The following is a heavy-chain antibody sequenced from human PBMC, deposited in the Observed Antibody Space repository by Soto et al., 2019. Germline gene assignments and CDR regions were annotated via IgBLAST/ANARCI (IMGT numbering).Heavy chain of an antibody. D-gene: IGHD3-22*01. CDR2: ISYDGSNK. CDR1: GFTFSSYG. J-gene: IGHJ6*02. CDR3: AKDDSSCYYYARGYGMDV. V-gene: IGHV3-30*18. Sequence: QVQLVESGGGVVQPGRSLRLSCAASGFTFSSYGMHWVRQAPGKGLEWVAVISYDGSNKYYADSVKGRFTISRDNSKNTLYLQMNSLRAEDTAVYYSAKDDSSCYYYARGYGMDVWGQGTTVTVSS.